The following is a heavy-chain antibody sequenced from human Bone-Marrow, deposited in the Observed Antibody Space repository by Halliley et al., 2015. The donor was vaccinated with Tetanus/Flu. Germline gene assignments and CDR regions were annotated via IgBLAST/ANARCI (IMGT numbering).Heavy chain of an antibody. J-gene: IGHJ1*01. CDR3: ARALAGHHFDIPFQH. Sequence: SLRLSCAGSGFTFSDYAMSWVRQAPGKGLEWVSSLNGGGGTTDYADSVRGRFSISRDNSKSTLFLEMNSLRARETVVYYCARALAGHHFDIPFQHWGQGTLLPVSS. D-gene: IGHD2-21*01. V-gene: IGHV3-23*01. CDR1: GFTFSDYA. CDR2: LNGGGGTT.